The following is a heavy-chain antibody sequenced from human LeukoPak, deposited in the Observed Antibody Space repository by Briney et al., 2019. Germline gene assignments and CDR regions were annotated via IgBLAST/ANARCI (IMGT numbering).Heavy chain of an antibody. CDR2: IYPSDSDT. Sequence: GESLKISCQGSEYSFATYWISWLRQMPGKGLEWMGIIYPSDSDTRYSPSFQGQVTISADKSIKTAYLQWSSLKASDTAMYYCARPLQGIVGATGFDYWGQGTLVTVSS. CDR1: EYSFATYW. V-gene: IGHV5-51*01. D-gene: IGHD1-26*01. J-gene: IGHJ4*02. CDR3: ARPLQGIVGATGFDY.